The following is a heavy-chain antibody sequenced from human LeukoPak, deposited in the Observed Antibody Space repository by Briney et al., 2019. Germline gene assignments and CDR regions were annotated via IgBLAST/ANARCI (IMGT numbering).Heavy chain of an antibody. CDR3: ARRRGSHDY. V-gene: IGHV4-59*01. Sequence: SETLSLTCTVSGGSISSYYWSWIRQPPGKGLEWIGYIYYSGSTNYNPSLKSRVTISVDTSKNQFSLKLSSVTAADTAVYYCARRRGSHDYWGQGTLVTVSS. CDR2: IYYSGST. CDR1: GGSISSYY. D-gene: IGHD3-10*01. J-gene: IGHJ4*02.